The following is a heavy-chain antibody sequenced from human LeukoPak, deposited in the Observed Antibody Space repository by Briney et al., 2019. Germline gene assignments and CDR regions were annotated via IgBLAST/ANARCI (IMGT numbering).Heavy chain of an antibody. CDR1: GFTFNSYA. J-gene: IGHJ4*02. Sequence: GGTLRLSCAASGFTFNSYAMNWVRQAPGKGLEWVSTISSSGNNTYYTDSVKGRFTISRDNSKNTLFLQMNSLRVDDTAVYYCAKDHSSGWPDCFDYWGQGALVTVSS. V-gene: IGHV3-23*01. D-gene: IGHD6-19*01. CDR3: AKDHSSGWPDCFDY. CDR2: ISSSGNNT.